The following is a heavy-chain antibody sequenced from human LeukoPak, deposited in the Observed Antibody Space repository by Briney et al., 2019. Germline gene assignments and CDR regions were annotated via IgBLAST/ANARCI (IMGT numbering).Heavy chain of an antibody. CDR1: GGTFSSYA. D-gene: IGHD3-3*01. J-gene: IGHJ4*02. V-gene: IGHV7-4-1*02. CDR3: ARGLMIFGVVIPFDY. Sequence: ASVKVSCKASGGTFSSYAMNWVRQAPGQGLEWMGWINTNTGNPTYAQGFTGRFVFSLDTSVSTAYLQISSLKAEDTAVYYCARGLMIFGVVIPFDYWGQGTLVTVSS. CDR2: INTNTGNP.